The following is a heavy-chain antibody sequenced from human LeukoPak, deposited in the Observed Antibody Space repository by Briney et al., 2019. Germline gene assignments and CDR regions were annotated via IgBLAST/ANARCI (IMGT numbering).Heavy chain of an antibody. V-gene: IGHV4-34*01. D-gene: IGHD3-22*01. CDR2: INHSGST. CDR3: ASRAYGGYYWTPPLGEVWDV. J-gene: IGHJ6*02. CDR1: GGAFSGYY. Sequence: ETLSLTPAVYGGAFSGYYWSWIRQPPGQGLEGIGEINHSGSTNYDPSLKSRVTISVDSYKNQFCLKLSSVTAAGTAVYYCASRAYGGYYWTPPLGEVWDVWGQGTTVTVSS.